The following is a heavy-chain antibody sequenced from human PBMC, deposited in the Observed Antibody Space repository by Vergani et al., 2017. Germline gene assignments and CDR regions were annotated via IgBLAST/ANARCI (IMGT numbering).Heavy chain of an antibody. CDR2: IRASGAPT. J-gene: IGHJ4*01. CDR3: ARAYGRYDWFDY. CDR1: GFTFSDYY. V-gene: IGHV3-23*04. D-gene: IGHD1-20*01. Sequence: VQLVESGGGLVKPGGSLRLSCAASGFTFSDYYMSWIRQAPGKGLEWVSGIRASGAPTYYADSVKGRVTISRDNSKNTIYLQMNSLRVEDTAVYYCARAYGRYDWFDYWGQRTLVTVSS.